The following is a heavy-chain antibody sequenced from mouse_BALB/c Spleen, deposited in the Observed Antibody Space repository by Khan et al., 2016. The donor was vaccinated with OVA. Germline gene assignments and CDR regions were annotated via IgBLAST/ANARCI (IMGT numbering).Heavy chain of an antibody. Sequence: QVQLKESGPGLVQPSQSLSITCTVSGFSLTSYGVHWVRQAPGKGLEWLGLIWTGGGPDYNEVFISRLNISKDSSKSQACFKMDSLQANDTAIYYCARNYDYDEGLAYWGQGTLVTVSA. J-gene: IGHJ3*01. CDR1: GFSLTSYG. D-gene: IGHD2-4*01. CDR3: ARNYDYDEGLAY. V-gene: IGHV2-2*02. CDR2: IWTGGGP.